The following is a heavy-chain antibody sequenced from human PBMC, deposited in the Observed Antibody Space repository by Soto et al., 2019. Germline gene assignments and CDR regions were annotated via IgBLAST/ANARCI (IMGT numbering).Heavy chain of an antibody. V-gene: IGHV3-53*04. CDR1: GFTVSSNY. Sequence: EVQLVESGGGLVQPGGSLRLSCAASGFTVSSNYMSWVRQAPGKGLEWVSVIYSGGSTYYADSVKGRFTISRHNSKNTLYLQMNSLRAEDTAVYYCARDGRYNWNYKDAFDIWGQGTMVTVSS. CDR2: IYSGGST. D-gene: IGHD1-7*01. CDR3: ARDGRYNWNYKDAFDI. J-gene: IGHJ3*02.